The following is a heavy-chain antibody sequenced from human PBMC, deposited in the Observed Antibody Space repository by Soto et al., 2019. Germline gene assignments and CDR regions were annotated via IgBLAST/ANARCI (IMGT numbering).Heavy chain of an antibody. D-gene: IGHD3-3*01. CDR1: GFTFSSYA. CDR2: ISGSGGST. CDR3: AKGRLRFLEWLSNGGDYYYMDV. Sequence: GGSLRLSCAASGFTFSSYAMSWVRQAPGKGLEWVSAISGSGGSTYYADSVKGRFTISRDNSKNTLYLQMNSLRAEDTAVYYCAKGRLRFLEWLSNGGDYYYMDVWTKRTTVTVSS. V-gene: IGHV3-23*01. J-gene: IGHJ6*03.